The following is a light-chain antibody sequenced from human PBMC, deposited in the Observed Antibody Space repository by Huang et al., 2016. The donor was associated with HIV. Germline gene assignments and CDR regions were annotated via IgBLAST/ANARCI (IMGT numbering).Light chain of an antibody. J-gene: IGKJ1*01. CDR3: QQYYSSPQT. V-gene: IGKV4-1*01. CDR2: WAA. CDR1: QSVYSSSTSKDY. Sequence: DIIMTQSPDSLAVSLGERATINCRSSQSVYSSSTSKDYRAWFQQKPGQPPRLLLCWAATREAGVPDRFSGSGSGTHFTLTIANLEAEDAAIYYCQQYYSSPQTFGQGTRVEVK.